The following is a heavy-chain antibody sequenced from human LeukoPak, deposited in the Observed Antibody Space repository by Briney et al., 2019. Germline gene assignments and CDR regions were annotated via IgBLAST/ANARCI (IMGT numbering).Heavy chain of an antibody. CDR1: GGSFSGCY. J-gene: IGHJ3*02. D-gene: IGHD4-17*01. CDR2: INHSGST. V-gene: IGHV4-34*01. Sequence: SETLSLTCAVYGGSFSGCYWSWIRQPPGKGLEWIGEINHSGSTNYNPSLKSRVTISVDTSKNQFSLKLSSVTAADTAVYYCASYGSPDAFDIWGQGTMVTVSS. CDR3: ASYGSPDAFDI.